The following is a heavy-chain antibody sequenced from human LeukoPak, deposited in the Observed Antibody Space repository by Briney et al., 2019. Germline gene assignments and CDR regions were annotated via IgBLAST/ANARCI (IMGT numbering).Heavy chain of an antibody. CDR1: GFTFSSYA. CDR2: ISASGGRT. J-gene: IGHJ4*02. CDR3: ALRGGEFDY. Sequence: GGSLRLSCAASGFTFSSYAMSWVRQAPGKGLEWVSGISASGGRTYSADSVQGRFTISRDNSKNTLYLQMNSLRAEDTAVYYCALRGGEFDYWGQGTLVTVSS. D-gene: IGHD3-16*01. V-gene: IGHV3-23*01.